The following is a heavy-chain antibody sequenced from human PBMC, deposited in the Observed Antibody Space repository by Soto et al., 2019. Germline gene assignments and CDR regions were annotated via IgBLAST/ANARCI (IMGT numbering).Heavy chain of an antibody. J-gene: IGHJ6*02. CDR3: ARSHGSSTSLEIYYYYYYGMDV. CDR1: GGTFSSYA. Sequence: QVQLVQSGAEVKKPGSSVKVSCKASGGTFSSYAISWVRQAPGQGLEWMGGIIPISDTTNYAQKLQGRVTITADESTSTAYMELTSRRSEDTAVYYCARSHGSSTSLEIYYYYYYGMDVWGQGTTVTVSS. V-gene: IGHV1-69*01. D-gene: IGHD2-2*01. CDR2: IIPISDTT.